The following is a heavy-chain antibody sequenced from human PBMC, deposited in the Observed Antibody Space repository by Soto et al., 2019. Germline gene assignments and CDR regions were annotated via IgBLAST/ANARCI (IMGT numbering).Heavy chain of an antibody. Sequence: PGGSLRLSCAASGFAFSSYAMHGVRQAPGKGLEWVAVISYDGSNKYYADSVKGRFTISRDNSKNTLCLQMNSLRAEDTAVYYCARVSSWLNYYYYGMDVWGQGTTVTVSS. CDR3: ARVSSWLNYYYYGMDV. V-gene: IGHV3-30-3*01. CDR2: ISYDGSNK. D-gene: IGHD6-13*01. CDR1: GFAFSSYA. J-gene: IGHJ6*02.